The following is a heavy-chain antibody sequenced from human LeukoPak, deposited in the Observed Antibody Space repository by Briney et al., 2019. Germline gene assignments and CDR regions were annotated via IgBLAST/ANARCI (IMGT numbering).Heavy chain of an antibody. CDR3: ARRVYSSSWYWFDP. Sequence: SETLSLTCTVSGGSISSSSYYWGWIRQPPGKGLEWIGSIYYSGSTYYNPSLKSRVTISVDTSKNQFSLKLSSVTAADTAVYYCARRVYSSSWYWFDPWGQGTLVTVSP. J-gene: IGHJ5*02. V-gene: IGHV4-39*07. CDR1: GGSISSSSYY. D-gene: IGHD6-13*01. CDR2: IYYSGST.